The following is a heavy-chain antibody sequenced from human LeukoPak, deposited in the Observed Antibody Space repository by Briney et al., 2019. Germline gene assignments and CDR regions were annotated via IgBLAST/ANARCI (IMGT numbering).Heavy chain of an antibody. Sequence: GGSLRLSCAASVFTFSSYAMHWVGPATAKGLEWVGVISYDGSKKYYADSLKGRFTISRDISKNTLYLQMNSLRAEDTAVYYCARDRSIFGVVHSSYYYGMDVWGQGTTVTVSS. CDR3: ARDRSIFGVVHSSYYYGMDV. J-gene: IGHJ6*02. CDR2: ISYDGSKK. D-gene: IGHD3-3*01. CDR1: VFTFSSYA. V-gene: IGHV3-30-3*01.